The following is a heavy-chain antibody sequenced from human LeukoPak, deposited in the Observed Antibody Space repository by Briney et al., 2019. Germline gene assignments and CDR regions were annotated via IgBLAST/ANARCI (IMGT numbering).Heavy chain of an antibody. CDR3: AADQGSGWYV. CDR1: GFTFASSA. D-gene: IGHD6-19*01. Sequence: GASVKVSCKASGFTFASSAMQWVRQARGQRLEWIGWIVVGSGNTNYAQKFQERVTITRDMSTSTAYMELSSLRSEDTAVYYCAADQGSGWYVWGQGTLVTVSS. J-gene: IGHJ4*02. V-gene: IGHV1-58*02. CDR2: IVVGSGNT.